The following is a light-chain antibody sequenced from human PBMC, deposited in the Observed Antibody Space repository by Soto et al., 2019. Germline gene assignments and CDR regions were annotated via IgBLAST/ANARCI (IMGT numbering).Light chain of an antibody. Sequence: QSVLTQPPSASGTPGQRGTISCSGSRSNVGSHTVNWYQQVPVTAPKLLIYDNNRRPSGVPDRFSGSKSATSASLAISGLQSDDEADYYCAAWDDSLNGVFGGGTQVTVL. J-gene: IGLJ2*01. CDR3: AAWDDSLNGV. CDR2: DNN. CDR1: RSNVGSHT. V-gene: IGLV1-44*01.